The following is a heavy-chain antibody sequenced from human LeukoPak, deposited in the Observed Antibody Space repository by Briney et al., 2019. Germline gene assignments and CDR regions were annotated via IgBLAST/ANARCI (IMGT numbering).Heavy chain of an antibody. D-gene: IGHD2-2*01. CDR3: AKAGAVVVPAATRWFDP. Sequence: GGSLRLSCAASGFTFSSYAMSWVRQAPGKGLEWVSAISGSGGSTYCADSVKGRFTISRDNSKNTLYLQMNSLRAEDTAVYYCAKAGAVVVPAATRWFDPWGQGTLVTVSS. CDR2: ISGSGGST. J-gene: IGHJ5*02. CDR1: GFTFSSYA. V-gene: IGHV3-23*01.